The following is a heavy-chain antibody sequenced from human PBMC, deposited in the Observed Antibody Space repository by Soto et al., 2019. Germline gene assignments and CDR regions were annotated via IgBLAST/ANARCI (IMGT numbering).Heavy chain of an antibody. CDR2: IYYSGST. D-gene: IGHD3-3*01. J-gene: IGHJ4*02. CDR1: GGSIGSYY. Sequence: QVPLQESGPGLVKPSETLSLTCSVSGGSIGSYYWSWIRQPPGKGLEWIGYIYYSGSTNYNPTLKSRVTISVDTSKNQFSRKLSSVPAADTAVYYCARGGWRQIDYWGQGTLVTVSS. CDR3: ARGGWRQIDY. V-gene: IGHV4-59*08.